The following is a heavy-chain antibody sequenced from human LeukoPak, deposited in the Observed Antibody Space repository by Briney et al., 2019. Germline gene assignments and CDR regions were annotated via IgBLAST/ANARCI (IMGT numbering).Heavy chain of an antibody. CDR2: MNPNSGNT. D-gene: IGHD6-19*01. J-gene: IGHJ4*02. V-gene: IGHV1-8*02. Sequence: GASVKVSCKASGYTFTSYDINWVRQATGQGGEWMGWMNPNSGNTGYAQKFQGRVTMTRNTSISTAYMDLRSLRSEDTAVYYCARGVAVAPSIQTTHPHYWGQGTLVTVSS. CDR3: ARGVAVAPSIQTTHPHY. CDR1: GYTFTSYD.